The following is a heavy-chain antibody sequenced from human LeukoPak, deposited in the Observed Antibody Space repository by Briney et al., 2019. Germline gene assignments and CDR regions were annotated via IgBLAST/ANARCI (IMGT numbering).Heavy chain of an antibody. Sequence: SVKVSCKASGGTFSSYAISWVRQAPGQGLEWMGRIIPILGIANYAQKFQGRVTITRDTSASTAYMELSSLRSEDTAVYYCARVANSSGWYIGYWGQGTLVTVSS. CDR3: ARVANSSGWYIGY. CDR1: GGTFSSYA. CDR2: IIPILGIA. D-gene: IGHD6-19*01. V-gene: IGHV1-69*04. J-gene: IGHJ4*02.